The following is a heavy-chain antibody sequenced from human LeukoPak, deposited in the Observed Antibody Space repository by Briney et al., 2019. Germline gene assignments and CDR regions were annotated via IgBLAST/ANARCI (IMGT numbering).Heavy chain of an antibody. J-gene: IGHJ4*02. CDR3: ARGRPRGYSYGYYFDY. CDR2: VYYSGST. D-gene: IGHD5-18*01. Sequence: SETLSLTCTVSGGSISSGGYYWSWIRQHPGKGLEWIEYVYYSGSTYYNPSLKSRVTISVDTSKNQFSLKLSSVTAADTAVYYCARGRPRGYSYGYYFDYWGQGTLVTVSS. CDR1: GGSISSGGYY. V-gene: IGHV4-31*03.